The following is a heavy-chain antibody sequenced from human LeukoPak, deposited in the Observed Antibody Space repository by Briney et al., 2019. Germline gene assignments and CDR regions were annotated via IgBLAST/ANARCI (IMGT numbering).Heavy chain of an antibody. Sequence: SETLSLTCAVYGASYNAYYWSWIRQPPGKGLEWIGDIDHRGTATYNPSLKSRLTLSADASKNQFSLKLNSVTDADTAVYYCAVGITILGVAASFDSWGQGNLVIVSS. D-gene: IGHD3-3*01. CDR2: IDHRGTA. CDR1: GASYNAYY. CDR3: AVGITILGVAASFDS. V-gene: IGHV4-34*01. J-gene: IGHJ4*02.